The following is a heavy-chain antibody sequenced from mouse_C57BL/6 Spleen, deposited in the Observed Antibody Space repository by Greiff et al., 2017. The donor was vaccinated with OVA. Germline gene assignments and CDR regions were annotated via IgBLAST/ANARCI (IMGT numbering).Heavy chain of an antibody. D-gene: IGHD3-1*01. V-gene: IGHV1-26*01. CDR1: GYTFTDYY. CDR3: ARGVRGY. J-gene: IGHJ2*01. CDR2: INPNNGGT. Sequence: EVQLQQSGPELVKPGASVKISCKASGYTFTDYYMNWVKQSHGKSLEWIGDINPNNGGTSYNQKFKGKATLTVDKSSSTAYMELRSLTSEDSAVYYCARGVRGYWGQGTTLTASS.